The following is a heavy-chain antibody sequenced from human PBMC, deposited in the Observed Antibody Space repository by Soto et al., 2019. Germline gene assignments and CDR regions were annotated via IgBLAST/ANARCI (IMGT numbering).Heavy chain of an antibody. D-gene: IGHD2-21*02. CDR1: GGSISSYY. J-gene: IGHJ4*02. CDR3: AREPGDSTFDY. CDR2: IYYSGST. Sequence: SETLSLTCXVSGGSISSYYWSWIRQPPGKGLEWIGYIYYSGSTNYNPSLKSRVTISVDTSKNQFSLKLSSVTAADTAVYYCAREPGDSTFDYWGQGTLVTVSS. V-gene: IGHV4-59*01.